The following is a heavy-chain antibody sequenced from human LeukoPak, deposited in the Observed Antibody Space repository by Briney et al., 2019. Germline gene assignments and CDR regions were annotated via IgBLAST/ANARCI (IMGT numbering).Heavy chain of an antibody. J-gene: IGHJ4*02. CDR1: GFTFSTYN. Sequence: GGSLRLSCAASGFTFSTYNMNWVRQAPGKGLEWVSSITSGGTYTYYADSVKGRFTTSRDNAKNSLSLQLSSLRSEDTAVYYCAREESYYDSSGYYLNYWGQGTLVTVSS. V-gene: IGHV3-21*04. CDR3: AREESYYDSSGYYLNY. CDR2: ITSGGTYT. D-gene: IGHD3-22*01.